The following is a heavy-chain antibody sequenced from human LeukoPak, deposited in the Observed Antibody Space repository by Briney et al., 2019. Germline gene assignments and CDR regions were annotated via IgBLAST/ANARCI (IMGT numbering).Heavy chain of an antibody. J-gene: IGHJ5*02. CDR2: IYYSGST. CDR3: ARAVEMATITWFDP. V-gene: IGHV4-59*08. Sequence: SETLSLTCTVSGGSISSYYWSWIRQPPGKGLEWIGYIYYSGSTNYNPSLKSQVTISVDTSKNQFSLKLSSVAAADTAVYYCARAVEMATITWFDPWGQGTLVTVSS. D-gene: IGHD5-24*01. CDR1: GGSISSYY.